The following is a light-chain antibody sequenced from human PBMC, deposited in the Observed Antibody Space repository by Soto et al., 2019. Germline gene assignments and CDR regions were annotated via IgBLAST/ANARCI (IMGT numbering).Light chain of an antibody. Sequence: IQMTQSPSTLSASVGDRVPITCRASQSISSWLAWYQQKPGKAPKLLIYDASTLESGVSSRFSGTGSETECTLTITDLPADDLATYFCHQYKTYSTFGQGTKVDIK. J-gene: IGKJ1*01. V-gene: IGKV1-5*01. CDR1: QSISSW. CDR2: DAS. CDR3: HQYKTYST.